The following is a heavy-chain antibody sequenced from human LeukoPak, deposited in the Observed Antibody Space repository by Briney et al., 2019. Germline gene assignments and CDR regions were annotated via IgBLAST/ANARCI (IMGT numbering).Heavy chain of an antibody. J-gene: IGHJ6*02. D-gene: IGHD3-3*01. V-gene: IGHV4-34*01. CDR2: INHSGST. CDR3: ARGRDFWSGYRYYYYYGMDV. CDR1: GGSFSGYY. Sequence: SVTLSLTCAVYGGSFSGYYWSWIRQPPGKGLEWIGEINHSGSTNYNPSLKSRVTISVDTSKNQFSLKLSSVTAADTAVYYCARGRDFWSGYRYYYYYGMDVWGQGTTVTVSS.